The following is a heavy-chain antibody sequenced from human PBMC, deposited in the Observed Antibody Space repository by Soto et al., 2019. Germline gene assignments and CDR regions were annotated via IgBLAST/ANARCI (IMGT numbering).Heavy chain of an antibody. D-gene: IGHD1-7*01. Sequence: SETLSLTCTVSSGSINSFYWSWIRQPTGKGLEWIGRIHSSGTTNYNPSLKSRVTMSVDTSKNQFSLKLTSVTAADTAVYYCARERIIGTSYSDYWGQGILVTVSS. V-gene: IGHV4-4*07. CDR2: IHSSGTT. CDR1: SGSINSFY. CDR3: ARERIIGTSYSDY. J-gene: IGHJ4*02.